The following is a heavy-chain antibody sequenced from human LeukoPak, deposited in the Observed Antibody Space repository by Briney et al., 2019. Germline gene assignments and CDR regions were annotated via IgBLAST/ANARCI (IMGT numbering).Heavy chain of an antibody. CDR2: ISDSGHIT. Sequence: GGSLRLSCAASGFTFSRYGMSWVRQAPGEGLEWVSAISDSGHITHYADSVKGRFTISRDNSKNTLYLQMNSLRAEDTAVYYCANQYYDTLTGYFYYFDYWGQGTLVTVSS. J-gene: IGHJ4*02. V-gene: IGHV3-23*01. CDR3: ANQYYDTLTGYFYYFDY. CDR1: GFTFSRYG. D-gene: IGHD3-9*01.